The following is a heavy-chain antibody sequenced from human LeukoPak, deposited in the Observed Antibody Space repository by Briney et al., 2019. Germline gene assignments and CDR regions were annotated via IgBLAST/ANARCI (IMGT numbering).Heavy chain of an antibody. D-gene: IGHD3-3*01. Sequence: ASVKVSCKASGYTFTGYYMHWVRQAPGQGLDWMGRINPNSGGTNYAQKFQGRVTMTMDTSVSTAYMQLSRLRSDDTAVYYCARAQTGETYDFWSGYPIYYYIDVWGKGTTVTVSS. V-gene: IGHV1-2*06. CDR1: GYTFTGYY. J-gene: IGHJ6*03. CDR3: ARAQTGETYDFWSGYPIYYYIDV. CDR2: INPNSGGT.